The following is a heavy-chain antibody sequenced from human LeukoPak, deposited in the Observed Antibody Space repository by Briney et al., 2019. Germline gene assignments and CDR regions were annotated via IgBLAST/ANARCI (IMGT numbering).Heavy chain of an antibody. CDR1: GASFSSSTYY. J-gene: IGHJ4*02. Sequence: PSETLSLTCTVSGASFSSSTYYWGWIRQPPGKGLEWIGEINHSGSTNYNPSLKSRVTISVDTSKNQFSLKLSSVTAADTAVYYCASSDPGQQLDYRGQGTLVTVSS. V-gene: IGHV4-39*07. CDR2: INHSGST. D-gene: IGHD6-13*01. CDR3: ASSDPGQQLDY.